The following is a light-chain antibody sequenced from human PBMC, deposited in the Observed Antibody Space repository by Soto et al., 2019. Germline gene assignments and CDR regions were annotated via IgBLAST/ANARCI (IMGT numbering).Light chain of an antibody. CDR1: QTVSSIY. V-gene: IGKV3-20*01. J-gene: IGKJ4*01. Sequence: EMVLTQSPGTLSFSPWERATLSCRASQTVSSIYLTWYQQKPGQAPRLVIYAASSRATGIPDRFSGSGSGNDFTLTIRTLEPDDFAVYYCPLYGSLLTFGGRTRVEI. CDR3: PLYGSLLT. CDR2: AAS.